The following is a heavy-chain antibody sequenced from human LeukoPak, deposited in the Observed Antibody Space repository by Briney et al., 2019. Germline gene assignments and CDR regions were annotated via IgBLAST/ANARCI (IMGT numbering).Heavy chain of an antibody. J-gene: IGHJ6*03. CDR3: ARILSPHAYYYYYMDV. Sequence: SETLSLTCTVSGGSISSYYWSWIRQPPGKGLEWIGYIYYSGSTNYNPSLKSRVTISVDTSKNQFSLKLSSVTAADTVVYYCARILSPHAYYYYYMDVWGKGTTVTVSS. V-gene: IGHV4-59*01. CDR1: GGSISSYY. CDR2: IYYSGST.